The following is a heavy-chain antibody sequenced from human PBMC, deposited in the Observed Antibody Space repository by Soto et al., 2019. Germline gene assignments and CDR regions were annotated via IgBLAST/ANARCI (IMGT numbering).Heavy chain of an antibody. Sequence: QVQFVQSGAEVMRPGASVKVSCQASGYTFIDYAIHWVRQAPGQRLEWMGWINAGNGNTKYSQNFQGRITIARDTSANMVYMDLSSLTSEDTAIYFCARDRWYCSDASCFALDYWGQGTLVSVSS. CDR1: GYTFIDYA. D-gene: IGHD2-15*01. J-gene: IGHJ4*02. CDR3: ARDRWYCSDASCFALDY. CDR2: INAGNGNT. V-gene: IGHV1-3*01.